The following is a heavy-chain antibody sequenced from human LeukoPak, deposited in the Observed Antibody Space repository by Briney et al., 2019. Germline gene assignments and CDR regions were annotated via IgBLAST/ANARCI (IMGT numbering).Heavy chain of an antibody. J-gene: IGHJ4*02. CDR3: ASSGYYDDAAY. CDR1: GGTFSSYA. Sequence: ASVKFSCKASGGTFSSYAISWVRQAPGQGLEWMGGIIPIFGTANYAQKFQGRVTITADESTSTAYMELSSLRSEDTAVYYCASSGYYDDAAYWGQGTLVTVSS. V-gene: IGHV1-69*01. D-gene: IGHD3-22*01. CDR2: IIPIFGTA.